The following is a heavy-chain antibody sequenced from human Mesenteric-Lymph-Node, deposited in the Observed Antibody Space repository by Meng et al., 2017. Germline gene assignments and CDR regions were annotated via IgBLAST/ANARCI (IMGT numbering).Heavy chain of an antibody. CDR2: INSDGSST. CDR3: ARDRGSFGVRYFDWSIDAFDI. Sequence: GESLKISCADSGFTFSSYWMHWVRQAPGKGLVWVSRINSDGSSTIYADSVKGRFTISRDNAKNSLYLQMNSLRAEDTAVYYCARDRGSFGVRYFDWSIDAFDIWGQGTMVTVSS. D-gene: IGHD3-9*01. V-gene: IGHV3-74*01. J-gene: IGHJ3*02. CDR1: GFTFSSYW.